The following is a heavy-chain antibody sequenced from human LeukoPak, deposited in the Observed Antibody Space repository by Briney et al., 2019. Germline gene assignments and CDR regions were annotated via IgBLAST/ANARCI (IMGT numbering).Heavy chain of an antibody. D-gene: IGHD3-10*01. CDR2: ISYHGSNK. Sequence: GGSLRLSCAASGFTFSSYAMDWVRQAPGKGLEWVAVISYHGSNKYYAHSVKGRFTTSRDNSKTTLSLQMNSLRVEDTAVYYCAKDMHVGGYGSGSYFDYWGQGTLVTVSS. J-gene: IGHJ4*02. CDR3: AKDMHVGGYGSGSYFDY. V-gene: IGHV3-30*04. CDR1: GFTFSSYA.